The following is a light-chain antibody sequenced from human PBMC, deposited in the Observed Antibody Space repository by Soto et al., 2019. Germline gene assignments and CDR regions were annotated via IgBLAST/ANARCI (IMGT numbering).Light chain of an antibody. CDR1: QSLSYSDGNIY. CDR2: KVF. CDR3: QHYNSYSEA. Sequence: DVVMTQSPLSLPVTLGQPASISCWSSQSLSYSDGNIYLNWFHQRPGQSPRRLIYKVFNRDSGVPDRFSGSGSGTDFTLTISSLQPDDFATYYCQHYNSYSEAFGQGTKVDI. V-gene: IGKV2-30*01. J-gene: IGKJ1*01.